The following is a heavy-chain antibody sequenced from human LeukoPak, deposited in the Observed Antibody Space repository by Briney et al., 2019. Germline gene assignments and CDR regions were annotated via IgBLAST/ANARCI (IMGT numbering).Heavy chain of an antibody. Sequence: GGSLRLSCAASGISFSKYAMSWVRQAPGKGLECVASVNAGGGRTFYADSVKGRFTISRDNSKNTLYLQTNSLRADDAAIYYCANSKVGYYDWLLSLFEYWGQGTVVTVSS. CDR2: VNAGGGRT. V-gene: IGHV3-23*01. CDR3: ANSKVGYYDWLLSLFEY. D-gene: IGHD3-9*01. CDR1: GISFSKYA. J-gene: IGHJ4*02.